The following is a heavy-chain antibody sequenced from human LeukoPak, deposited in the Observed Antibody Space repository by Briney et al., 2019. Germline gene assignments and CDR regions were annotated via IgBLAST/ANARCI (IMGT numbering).Heavy chain of an antibody. D-gene: IGHD3-22*01. CDR1: GGTFSSYA. CDR3: ARGYYDSSGYYIPPRFDY. Sequence: GASVTVSCKASGGTFSSYAISWVRQAPGQGLEWMGGIIPIFGTANYAQKFQGRVTITADESTSTAYMELSSLRSEDTAVYYCARGYYDSSGYYIPPRFDYWGQGTLVTVSS. J-gene: IGHJ4*02. CDR2: IIPIFGTA. V-gene: IGHV1-69*13.